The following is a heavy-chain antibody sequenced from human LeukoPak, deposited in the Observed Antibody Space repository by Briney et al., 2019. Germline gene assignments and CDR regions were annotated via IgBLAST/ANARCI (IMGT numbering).Heavy chain of an antibody. J-gene: IGHJ4*02. CDR2: IYPGDSDT. V-gene: IGHV5-51*01. CDR3: ARLRSSWYKNFDY. Sequence: GESPKISCKGSGYSLTSYYIGRVCQMPAQRLECMVIIYPGDSDTRYSPSFQGQITISADKSISTAYLQWSSLKASDTAMYYCARLRSSWYKNFDYWGQGTLVTVSS. D-gene: IGHD6-13*01. CDR1: GYSLTSYY.